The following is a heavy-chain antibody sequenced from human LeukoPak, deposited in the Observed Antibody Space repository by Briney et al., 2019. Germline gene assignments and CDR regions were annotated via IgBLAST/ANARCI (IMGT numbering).Heavy chain of an antibody. Sequence: SETLSLTCSASGASTSSRYWSWIRQSPGRTLEWIGHIYNGRNTKYNPSLTSRVTISVDTSKNQFSLSLASVTAADTAIYYCAQTTGWPGFDFWGPGALVTVSS. D-gene: IGHD6-19*01. J-gene: IGHJ4*02. CDR2: IYNGRNT. CDR3: AQTTGWPGFDF. V-gene: IGHV4-59*08. CDR1: GASTSSRY.